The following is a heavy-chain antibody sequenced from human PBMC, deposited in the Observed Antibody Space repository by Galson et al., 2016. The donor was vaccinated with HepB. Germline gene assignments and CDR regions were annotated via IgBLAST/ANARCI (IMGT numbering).Heavy chain of an antibody. V-gene: IGHV6-1*01. CDR3: ARGLPGFYFSS. D-gene: IGHD2-15*01. CDR1: AGSISSSSYY. CDR2: TFYRSTWQI. Sequence: SQTLSLTCTVSAGSISSSSYYWSWIRQSPSRGLEWLRRTFYRSTWQIEYAPSVRSRLSISPDTSKNQFSLPLNSVTPEDTAVYYCARGLPGFYFSSWGQGTLVTVSS. J-gene: IGHJ4*02.